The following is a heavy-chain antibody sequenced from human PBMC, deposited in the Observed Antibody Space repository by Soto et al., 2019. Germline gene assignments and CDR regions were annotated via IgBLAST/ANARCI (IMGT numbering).Heavy chain of an antibody. CDR3: AKRAYCSTFSCTFDP. CDR1: GIMFGQYA. V-gene: IGHV3-23*01. J-gene: IGHJ5*02. Sequence: GGSLRLSCAASGIMFGQYAMSWVRLAPGKGLEWVSVVGPSGASIDYADSVRGRFTISRDNSKNTLYLQMNSLRVEDTALYYCAKRAYCSTFSCTFDPWGQGTLVTVSS. D-gene: IGHD2-2*01. CDR2: VGPSGASI.